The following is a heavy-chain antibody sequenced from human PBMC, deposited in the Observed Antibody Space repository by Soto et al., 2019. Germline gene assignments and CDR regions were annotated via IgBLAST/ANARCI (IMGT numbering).Heavy chain of an antibody. Sequence: PSETLSLTCTVSSGSLNSFYWTWIRQPAGQGLEWIGRIHSSGTTHYNPSLKSRVTMSVDTSNNQFSLKLTSVTAADTAVYYCARDRIVGTRYSNYWDQVILVTDSS. J-gene: IGHJ4*02. V-gene: IGHV4-4*07. CDR1: SGSLNSFY. CDR2: IHSSGTT. CDR3: ARDRIVGTRYSNY. D-gene: IGHD1-26*01.